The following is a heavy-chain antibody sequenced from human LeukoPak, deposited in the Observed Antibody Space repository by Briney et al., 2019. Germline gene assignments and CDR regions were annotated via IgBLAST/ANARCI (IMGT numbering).Heavy chain of an antibody. CDR2: IYHSGST. CDR1: GYSISSGYY. V-gene: IGHV4-38-2*01. Sequence: SETLSLTCAVSGYSISSGYYWGWIRQPPGKGLEWIGSIYHSGSTYYNLSLKSRVTIPVDTSKNQFSLKLSSVTAADTAVYYCARKPYSSNSRWFDPWGQGTLVTVSS. D-gene: IGHD6-13*01. J-gene: IGHJ5*02. CDR3: ARKPYSSNSRWFDP.